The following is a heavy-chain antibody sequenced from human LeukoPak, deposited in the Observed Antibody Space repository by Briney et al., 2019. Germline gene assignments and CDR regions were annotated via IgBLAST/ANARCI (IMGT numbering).Heavy chain of an antibody. Sequence: PGRSLRLSCAASGFTFSSYGMSWVRQAPGKGLEWVSGINWNGGSTGYADSVKGRFTISRDNAKNSLYLQMNSLRAEDTALYYCARDGSGSDAFDIWGQGTMVTVSS. D-gene: IGHD3-22*01. V-gene: IGHV3-20*04. CDR1: GFTFSSYG. CDR2: INWNGGST. J-gene: IGHJ3*02. CDR3: ARDGSGSDAFDI.